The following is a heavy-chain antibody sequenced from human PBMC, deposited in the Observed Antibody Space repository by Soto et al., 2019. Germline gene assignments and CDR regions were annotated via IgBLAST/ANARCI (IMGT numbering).Heavy chain of an antibody. CDR2: IIPLSATT. Sequence: QVQLVQSGTEVKKPGSSVKVSCKASGGTLSNNAISWVRQAPGQGLEWMGGIIPLSATTNYAQKFQGRVTITAESFTSPAYMVLTSLASEDTAVSYCAPGFDGRGIVLVTAANHWYYGMEVWGQGNTVTVSS. J-gene: IGHJ6*01. D-gene: IGHD2-2*01. CDR3: APGFDGRGIVLVTAANHWYYGMEV. V-gene: IGHV1-69*06. CDR1: GGTLSNNA.